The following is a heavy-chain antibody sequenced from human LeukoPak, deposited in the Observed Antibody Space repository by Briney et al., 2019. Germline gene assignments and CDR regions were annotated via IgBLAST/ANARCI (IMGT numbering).Heavy chain of an antibody. V-gene: IGHV3-30-3*01. CDR1: GFTFSSFT. Sequence: GGSLRLSCAASGFTFSSFTMHWIRQAPGKGLERVAVISFDGNNKNFPASVKGRFTISRDNSRNTLFLQMNSLRDEDTAVYYCARDPTYGSSTWYDFDYWGQGTLVTVSS. J-gene: IGHJ4*02. D-gene: IGHD6-13*01. CDR2: ISFDGNNK. CDR3: ARDPTYGSSTWYDFDY.